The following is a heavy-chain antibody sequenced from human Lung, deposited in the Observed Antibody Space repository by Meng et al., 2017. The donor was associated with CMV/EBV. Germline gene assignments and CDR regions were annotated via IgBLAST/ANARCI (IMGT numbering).Heavy chain of an antibody. D-gene: IGHD1-26*01. CDR2: IWYDGSNK. V-gene: IGHV3-33*06. CDR3: AKDRAPPEDYYVDY. J-gene: IGHJ4*02. CDR1: GFTFSSYG. Sequence: LTXXASGFTFSSYGMHWVRQAPGKGLEWVAVIWYDGSNKYYADSVKGRFTISRDNSKNTLYLQMNSLRAEDTAVYYCAKDRAPPEDYYVDYWGQGTLVTVS.